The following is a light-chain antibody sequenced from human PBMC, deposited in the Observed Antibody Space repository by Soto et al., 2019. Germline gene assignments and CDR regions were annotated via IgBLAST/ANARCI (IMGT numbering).Light chain of an antibody. Sequence: QSALTQPPSVSVSPGQSVTISCTGTSRDVGAYNYVSWYQKYPGKAPKLMIHEVNQRPSGVPARFSGSKSGNTASLTVYGLQTEDEDDDYCSAFAATNTFEVLFGGGTKLTVL. CDR1: SRDVGAYNY. CDR2: EVN. CDR3: SAFAATNTFEVL. V-gene: IGLV2-8*01. J-gene: IGLJ3*02.